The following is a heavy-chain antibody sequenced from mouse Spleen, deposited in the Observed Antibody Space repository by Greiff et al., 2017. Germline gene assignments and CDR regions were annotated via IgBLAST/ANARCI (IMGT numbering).Heavy chain of an antibody. V-gene: IGHV1-54*03. D-gene: IGHD3-1*01. Sequence: VHLVESGAELVRPGTSVKVSCKASGYAFTNYLIEWVKQRPGQGLEWIGVINPGSGGTNYNEKFKGKATLTADKSSSTAYMQLSSLTSDDSAVYFCAREQLGLLYAMDYWGQGTSVTVSS. CDR3: AREQLGLLYAMDY. J-gene: IGHJ4*01. CDR1: GYAFTNYL. CDR2: INPGSGGT.